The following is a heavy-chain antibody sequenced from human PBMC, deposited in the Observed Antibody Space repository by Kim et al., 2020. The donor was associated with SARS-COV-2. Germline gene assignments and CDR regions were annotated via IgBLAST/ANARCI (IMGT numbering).Heavy chain of an antibody. CDR1: GFAFSTFA. D-gene: IGHD2-15*01. CDR2: ISYNGDNA. CDR3: ARPSSGFIRSAMYV. Sequence: GGSLRLSCAASGFAFSTFALHWVRQAPGKGLEWVSVISYNGDNAYYADSVKGRFTISRDNSKNTLSLQMNSLRVEDTAVYYCARPSSGFIRSAMYVWCQG. V-gene: IGHV3-30-3*01. J-gene: IGHJ6*02.